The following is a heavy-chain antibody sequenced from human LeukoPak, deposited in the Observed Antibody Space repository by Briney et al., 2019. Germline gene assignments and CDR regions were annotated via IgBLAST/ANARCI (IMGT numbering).Heavy chain of an antibody. CDR2: ISWQSRTR. CDR3: ATGLWTYGH. CDR1: GFFFDDYG. V-gene: IGHV3-9*01. Sequence: GGSLRLSCVASGFFFDDYGMHWVRQVPGKGLEWVSGISWQSRTRKYADSVRGRFTISRDNAKKSLFLQMNSLRAEDTAVYYCATGLWTYGHWGQGTLVTVSS. D-gene: IGHD3-10*01. J-gene: IGHJ4*02.